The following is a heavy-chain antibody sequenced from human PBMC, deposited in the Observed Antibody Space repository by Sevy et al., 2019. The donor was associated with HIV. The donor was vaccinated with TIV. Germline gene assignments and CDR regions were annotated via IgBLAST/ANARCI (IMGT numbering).Heavy chain of an antibody. D-gene: IGHD3-3*01. CDR3: AKESGSYYDFWSGHDAFDI. CDR2: ISGSGSTI. Sequence: GGSLRLSCAASGFTFSGYSINWVRQAPGKGLEWVSYISGSGSTIYCADSVKGRFTISRDNSKNTLYLQISSLRAEDTAVYYCAKESGSYYDFWSGHDAFDIWGQGTMVTVSS. J-gene: IGHJ3*02. CDR1: GFTFSGYS. V-gene: IGHV3-48*01.